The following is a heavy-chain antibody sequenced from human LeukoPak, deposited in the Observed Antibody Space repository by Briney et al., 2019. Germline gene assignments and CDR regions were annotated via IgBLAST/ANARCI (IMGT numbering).Heavy chain of an antibody. Sequence: PGGSLRLSCAASGFTFSSYAMSWVRQAPGKGLEWVSAISGSGGSTYYADSVKGRFTISRDNSKNTLYLQMNSLRAEDTAVYYCAKVPTRTMIVVVISGYYFDYWGQGTLVTVSS. J-gene: IGHJ4*02. CDR1: GFTFSSYA. CDR3: AKVPTRTMIVVVISGYYFDY. CDR2: ISGSGGST. D-gene: IGHD3-22*01. V-gene: IGHV3-23*01.